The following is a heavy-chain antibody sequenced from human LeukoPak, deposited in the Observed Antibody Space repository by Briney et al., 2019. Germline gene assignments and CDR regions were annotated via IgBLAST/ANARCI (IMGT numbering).Heavy chain of an antibody. J-gene: IGHJ4*02. CDR2: ISGSGGST. V-gene: IGHV3-23*01. CDR3: AKSVTMIVVLAGLDY. CDR1: GFTFSSYA. D-gene: IGHD3-22*01. Sequence: AGGSLRLSCAASGFTFSSYAMSWVRQAPGKGLEWVSAISGSGGSTYYADSVKGRFTISRDNSKNTLYLQMNSLRAEDTAVYYCAKSVTMIVVLAGLDYWGQGTLVTVSS.